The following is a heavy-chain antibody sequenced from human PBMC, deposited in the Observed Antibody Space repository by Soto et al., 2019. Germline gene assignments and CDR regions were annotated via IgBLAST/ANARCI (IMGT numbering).Heavy chain of an antibody. D-gene: IGHD5-18*01. J-gene: IGHJ6*02. CDR2: ISYDGSNK. CDR3: AKDMTAMVKDYYYYYGMDV. V-gene: IGHV3-30*18. Sequence: QVQLVESGGGVVQPGRSLRLSCAASGFTFSSYGMHWVRQAPGKGLEWVAVISYDGSNKYYADSVKGRFTISRDNSKYTLYLQMNSLRAEDTAVYYCAKDMTAMVKDYYYYYGMDVWGQGTTVTVSS. CDR1: GFTFSSYG.